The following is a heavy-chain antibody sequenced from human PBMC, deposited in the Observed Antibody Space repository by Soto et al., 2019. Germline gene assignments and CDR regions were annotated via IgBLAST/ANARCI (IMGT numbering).Heavy chain of an antibody. Sequence: SETLSLTCTVSGGSISSYYWSWIRQPPGKGLEWIGYISYSGSTNYNPSLKSRVTISVDTSKNQFSLKLSSVTAADTAVYYCARAYSSSGYQNFLDCWGQGTLVTVSS. CDR3: ARAYSSSGYQNFLDC. V-gene: IGHV4-59*01. CDR1: GGSISSYY. D-gene: IGHD6-13*01. CDR2: ISYSGST. J-gene: IGHJ4*02.